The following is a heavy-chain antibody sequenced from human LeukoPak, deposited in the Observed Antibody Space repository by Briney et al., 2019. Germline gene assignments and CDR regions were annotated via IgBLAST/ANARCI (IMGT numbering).Heavy chain of an antibody. Sequence: SETLSLTCAVYGGSFSGHYWTWIRQPPGEGLEWIGEINDSGSTNHNPSLKGRVTISVDTSKNQFSLKLSSVTAADTAVYYCVRGRQGHYWGQGTLVTVSS. CDR3: VRGRQGHY. V-gene: IGHV4-34*01. CDR1: GGSFSGHY. J-gene: IGHJ4*02. CDR2: INDSGST.